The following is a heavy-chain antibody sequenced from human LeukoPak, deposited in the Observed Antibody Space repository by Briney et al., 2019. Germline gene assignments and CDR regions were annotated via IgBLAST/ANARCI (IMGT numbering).Heavy chain of an antibody. V-gene: IGHV1-69*05. CDR2: IIPIFGTA. J-gene: IGHJ4*02. CDR1: GGTFSSYA. D-gene: IGHD6-13*01. Sequence: SVKVSCKASGGTFSSYATSWVRQAPGQGLEWMGGIIPIFGTANYAQKFQGRVTMTRNTSISTAYMELSSLRSEDTAVYYCARGPMKPIAAAGSAIDYWGQGTLVTVSS. CDR3: ARGPMKPIAAAGSAIDY.